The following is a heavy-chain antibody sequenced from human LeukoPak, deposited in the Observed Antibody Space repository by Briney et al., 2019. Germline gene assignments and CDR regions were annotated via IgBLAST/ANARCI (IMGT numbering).Heavy chain of an antibody. D-gene: IGHD2-15*01. V-gene: IGHV3-23*01. CDR2: ISGSGGST. J-gene: IGHJ4*02. Sequence: GGSLRLSCAASGFTFSSYAMSWVRQAPGKGLEWVSAISGSGGSTYYADSVKGRFTISRDNSKNTLYLQMNSLRAEDTAVYYCAKAGYCSDGRCYGAWYYFDYWGQGTLVTVFS. CDR3: AKAGYCSDGRCYGAWYYFDY. CDR1: GFTFSSYA.